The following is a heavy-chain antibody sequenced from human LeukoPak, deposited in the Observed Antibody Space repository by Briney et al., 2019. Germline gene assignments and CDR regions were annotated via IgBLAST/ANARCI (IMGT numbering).Heavy chain of an antibody. CDR2: ISGSGGST. CDR1: GFTFSSYA. J-gene: IGHJ4*02. D-gene: IGHD5-18*01. Sequence: PGGSLRLSCAASGFTFSSYAMSWVRQAPGKGLERVSAISGSGGSTYYADSVKGRFTISRDNSKNTLYLQMNSLRAEDTAVYYCAKDRQPGYSYGYDPFDYWGQGTLVTVSS. V-gene: IGHV3-23*01. CDR3: AKDRQPGYSYGYDPFDY.